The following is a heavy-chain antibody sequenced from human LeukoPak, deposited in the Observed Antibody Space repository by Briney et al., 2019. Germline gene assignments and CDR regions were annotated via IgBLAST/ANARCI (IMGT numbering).Heavy chain of an antibody. CDR1: GFTFSSYS. J-gene: IGHJ4*02. CDR3: ARDPPGYSYGYVVDYFDY. V-gene: IGHV3-21*01. D-gene: IGHD5-18*01. CDR2: ISSSSSYI. Sequence: PGGSLRLSCAASGFTFSSYSMNWVRQAPGKGLEWVSSISSSSSYIYYADSVKGRFTISRDNAKNSLYLQMNSLRAEDTAVYYCARDPPGYSYGYVVDYFDYWGQETLVTVSS.